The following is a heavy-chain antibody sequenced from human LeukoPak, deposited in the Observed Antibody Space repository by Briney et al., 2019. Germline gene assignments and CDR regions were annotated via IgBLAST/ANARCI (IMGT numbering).Heavy chain of an antibody. V-gene: IGHV4-61*01. J-gene: IGHJ4*02. CDR2: IYYSGST. CDR3: AKWKYSNSGIDDY. CDR1: GGSVSSGSYY. D-gene: IGHD6-6*01. Sequence: SETLSLTCIVSGGSVSSGSYYWSWIRQPPGKGLEWIAYIYYSGSTNYNPSLTSRVTISVDTSKNQFSLKLSSVTAADTAVYYCAKWKYSNSGIDDYWGQGTLVTVSS.